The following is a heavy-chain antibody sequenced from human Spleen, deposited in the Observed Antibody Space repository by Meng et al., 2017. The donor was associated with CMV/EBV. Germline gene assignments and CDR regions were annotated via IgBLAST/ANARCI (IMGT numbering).Heavy chain of an antibody. Sequence: GGSLRLSCAASGFTFNSHAMHWVRQAPGKGLEWVAVILFDGSDKYYADSVKGRFTISRDNSKNTLYLQMNSLRVEDTAVYYCAKELWSRGSGRLDVWGQGTTVTVSS. CDR2: ILFDGSDK. CDR1: GFTFNSHA. CDR3: AKELWSRGSGRLDV. V-gene: IGHV3-30*04. J-gene: IGHJ6*02. D-gene: IGHD6-19*01.